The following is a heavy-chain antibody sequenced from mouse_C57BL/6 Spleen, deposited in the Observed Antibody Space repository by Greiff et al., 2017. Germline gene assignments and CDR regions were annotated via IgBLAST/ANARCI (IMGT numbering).Heavy chain of an antibody. CDR1: GYTFTSYW. Sequence: QVQLQQPGAELVKPGASVKLSCKASGYTFTSYWMHWVKQRPGQGLEWIGMIHPNSGSTNYNEKFKSKATLTVDKSSSTAYMQLSSLTSEDSAVYYCAREVDGSSWDYWGQGTTLTVSS. D-gene: IGHD1-1*01. J-gene: IGHJ2*01. CDR2: IHPNSGST. V-gene: IGHV1-64*01. CDR3: AREVDGSSWDY.